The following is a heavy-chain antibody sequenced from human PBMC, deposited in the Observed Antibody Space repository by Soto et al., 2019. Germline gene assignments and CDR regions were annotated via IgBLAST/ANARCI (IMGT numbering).Heavy chain of an antibody. J-gene: IGHJ6*02. CDR1: GDTFSNYA. CDR3: ARFKVGNTTDYYYGMEV. CDR2: IIPILGSA. Sequence: SVKVSCKASGDTFSNYAICWVRQAPGQGLEWIGGIIPILGSANYAQKFQGRVTISADGSTNTANLELSSLRSEDTAVYYCARFKVGNTTDYYYGMEVWGQGTTVTVSS. D-gene: IGHD1-26*01. V-gene: IGHV1-69*13.